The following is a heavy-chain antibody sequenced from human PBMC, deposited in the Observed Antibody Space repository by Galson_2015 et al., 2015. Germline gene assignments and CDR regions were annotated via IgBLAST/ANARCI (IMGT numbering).Heavy chain of an antibody. Sequence: SLRLSCAASGFTFSSYSMNWVRQAPGKGLEWVLSISSSSSYIYYADSVKGRFTISRDNAKNSLYLQMNSLRAEDTAVYYCARDPNYCSGGSCSVYYYYMDVWGKGTTVTVSS. CDR3: ARDPNYCSGGSCSVYYYYMDV. CDR1: GFTFSSYS. V-gene: IGHV3-21*01. J-gene: IGHJ6*03. D-gene: IGHD2-15*01. CDR2: ISSSSSYI.